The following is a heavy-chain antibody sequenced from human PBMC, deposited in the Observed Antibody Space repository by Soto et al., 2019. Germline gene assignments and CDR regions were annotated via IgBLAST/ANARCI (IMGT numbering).Heavy chain of an antibody. CDR1: GFTFSSYG. J-gene: IGHJ6*02. V-gene: IGHV3-33*01. CDR3: ARDFGYCSSTSCYVLGLGFKRYYYYYGMDV. D-gene: IGHD2-2*01. Sequence: QVQLVESGGGVVQPGRYLRLSCAASGFTFSSYGMHWVRQAPGKGLEWVAVIWYDGSNKYYADSVKGRFTISRDNSKNSLYLQMNCVRGEDTAVYYCARDFGYCSSTSCYVLGLGFKRYYYYYGMDVWGHGATVTVSS. CDR2: IWYDGSNK.